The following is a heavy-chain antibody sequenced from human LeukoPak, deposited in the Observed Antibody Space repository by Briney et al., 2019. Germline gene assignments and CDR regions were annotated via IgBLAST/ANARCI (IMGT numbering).Heavy chain of an antibody. CDR3: ARYCSGGSCSIENYYYYGMDV. D-gene: IGHD2-15*01. Sequence: GGSLRLSCAASGFTFSSYGMHWVRQAPGKGLEWVSYISSSGSTIYYADSVKGRFTISRDNAKNSLYLQMNSLRAEDTAVYYCARYCSGGSCSIENYYYYGMDVWGQGTTVTVSS. J-gene: IGHJ6*02. CDR1: GFTFSSYG. V-gene: IGHV3-48*04. CDR2: ISSSGSTI.